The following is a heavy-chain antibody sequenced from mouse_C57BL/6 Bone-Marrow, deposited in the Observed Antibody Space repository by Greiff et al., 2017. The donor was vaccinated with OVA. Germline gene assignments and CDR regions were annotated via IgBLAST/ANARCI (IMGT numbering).Heavy chain of an antibody. J-gene: IGHJ1*03. CDR2: ISSGGDSI. CDR1: GFTFSSYA. D-gene: IGHD1-1*01. CDR3: TRRLFLRHWYFDV. Sequence: EVHLVESGEGLVKPGGSLKLSCAASGFTFSSYAMSWVRQTPEKRLEWVAYISSGGDSIYYADTVKGRFTISRDNDRTTLYLRMSSLKSEDTAMYYWTRRLFLRHWYFDVWGTGTTVTVSS. V-gene: IGHV5S21*01.